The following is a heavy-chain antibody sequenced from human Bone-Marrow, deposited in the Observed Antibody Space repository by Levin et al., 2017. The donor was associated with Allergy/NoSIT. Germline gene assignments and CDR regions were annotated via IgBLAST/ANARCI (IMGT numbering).Heavy chain of an antibody. CDR3: AKDLSPRIAVTGNIEY. V-gene: IGHV3-43*01. J-gene: IGHJ4*02. CDR2: ISWDASTT. CDR1: GFTFNDYT. Sequence: GGSLRLSCAASGFTFNDYTMHWVRQAPQRGLEWVSLISWDASTTYYADSVRGRFTIPRDNSKNALYLQMNSLTTEDTALYYCAKDLSPRIAVTGNIEYWGQGTLVTVSS. D-gene: IGHD6-19*01.